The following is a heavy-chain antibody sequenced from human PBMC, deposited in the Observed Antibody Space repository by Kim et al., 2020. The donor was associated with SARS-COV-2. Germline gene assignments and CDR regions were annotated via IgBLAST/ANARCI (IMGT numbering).Heavy chain of an antibody. CDR3: ARDLAARLNDAFDI. D-gene: IGHD6-6*01. J-gene: IGHJ3*02. CDR2: ISSSSYI. Sequence: GGSLRLSCAASGFTFSSYSMNWVRQAPGKGLEWVSSISSSSYIYYADSVKGRFTISRDNAKNSLYLQMNSLRAEDTAVYYCARDLAARLNDAFDIWGQGTMVTVSS. V-gene: IGHV3-21*01. CDR1: GFTFSSYS.